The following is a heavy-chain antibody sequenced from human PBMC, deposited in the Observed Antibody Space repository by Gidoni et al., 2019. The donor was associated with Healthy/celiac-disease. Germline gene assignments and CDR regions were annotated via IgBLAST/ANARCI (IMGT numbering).Heavy chain of an antibody. CDR2: ISGSGGST. Sequence: EVQLLESGGGLVQPGGSLRLSCAASGFTFSSYDMSWVRPAPEKGLEWVSAISGSGGSTYYADSVKGRFTISRDNSKNTLYLQMNSLRAEDTAVYYCAKVMEVGATGGAFDIWGQGTMVTVSS. V-gene: IGHV3-23*01. J-gene: IGHJ3*02. D-gene: IGHD1-26*01. CDR3: AKVMEVGATGGAFDI. CDR1: GFTFSSYD.